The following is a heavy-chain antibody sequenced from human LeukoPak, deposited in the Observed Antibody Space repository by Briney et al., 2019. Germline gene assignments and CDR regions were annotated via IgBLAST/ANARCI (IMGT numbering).Heavy chain of an antibody. J-gene: IGHJ6*03. D-gene: IGHD2-2*01. Sequence: ASVTVSFTASGYTFTIYDINWVRQATGQGLEWMGWMNPNSGNTGYAQKFQGRVTITRNTSISTAYMELSSLRSEDTAVYYRARRFRDIVVVPAAPYYYYYYMDVWGKGTTVTVSS. V-gene: IGHV1-8*03. CDR1: GYTFTIYD. CDR2: MNPNSGNT. CDR3: ARRFRDIVVVPAAPYYYYYYMDV.